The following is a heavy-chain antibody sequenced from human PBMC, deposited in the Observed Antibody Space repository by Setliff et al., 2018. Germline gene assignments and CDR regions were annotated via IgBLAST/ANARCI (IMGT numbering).Heavy chain of an antibody. V-gene: IGHV1-69*05. CDR1: GGTFSSYG. J-gene: IGHJ4*02. Sequence: SVKVSCKASGGTFSSYGISWVRQAPGQGLEWMGGTIPMFGTTSYARKFQGRVTMTTDTSTSTAYMELRSLRSDDTAIYYCAREGGDGDSSGYYPPLDYWGQGTLVTVSS. CDR2: TIPMFGTT. D-gene: IGHD3-22*01. CDR3: AREGGDGDSSGYYPPLDY.